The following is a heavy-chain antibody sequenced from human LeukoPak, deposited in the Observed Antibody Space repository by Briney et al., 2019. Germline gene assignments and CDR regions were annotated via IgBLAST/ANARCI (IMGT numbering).Heavy chain of an antibody. V-gene: IGHV3-21*01. Sequence: GGSLRLSCAASGFTFSSYSMSWVRQAPGKGLEWVSSISSSSSYIYYADSVKGRFTISRDNAKNSLYLQMNSLRAEDTAVYYCARDSSGWPSDYWGQGTLVTVSS. CDR1: GFTFSSYS. J-gene: IGHJ4*02. CDR2: ISSSSSYI. CDR3: ARDSSGWPSDY. D-gene: IGHD6-19*01.